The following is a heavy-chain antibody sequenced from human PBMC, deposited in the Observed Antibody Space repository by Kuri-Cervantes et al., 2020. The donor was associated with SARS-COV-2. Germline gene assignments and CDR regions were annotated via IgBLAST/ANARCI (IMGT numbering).Heavy chain of an antibody. CDR2: ISSNGGST. D-gene: IGHD6-6*01. CDR3: ATWPYSSSGAYPYAFDI. Sequence: GGSLRLSCAASGFTFSSYAMHWVRQAPGKGLEYVSAISSNGGSTYYANSVKGRLTISRDNSKNTLYLQMGSLRAEDMAVYYYATWPYSSSGAYPYAFDIWGQGTMVTVSS. V-gene: IGHV3-64*01. CDR1: GFTFSSYA. J-gene: IGHJ3*02.